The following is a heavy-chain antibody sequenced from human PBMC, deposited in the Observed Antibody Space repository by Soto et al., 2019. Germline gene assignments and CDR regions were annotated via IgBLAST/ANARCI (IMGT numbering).Heavy chain of an antibody. Sequence: ESGGGLVQPGGSLRLSCAVSGFRLSDYEMSWIRQAPGKGPEWVSFISRSGDTIYYVDSVKGRFSISRDNAKNSVYLQVRSLRVEDTAAYFFARSSGWFEADAFGLWGQGTMVTVSA. D-gene: IGHD3-22*01. CDR2: ISRSGDTI. CDR3: ARSSGWFEADAFGL. CDR1: GFRLSDYE. J-gene: IGHJ3*01. V-gene: IGHV3-11*01.